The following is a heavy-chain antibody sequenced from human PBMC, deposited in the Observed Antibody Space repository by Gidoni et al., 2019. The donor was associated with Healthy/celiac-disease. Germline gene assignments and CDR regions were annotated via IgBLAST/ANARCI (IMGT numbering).Heavy chain of an antibody. CDR3: ARRSAPFKVTKGAFDI. Sequence: QVQLQQWSAGLLKPSETLSLSCAVYGGSFSGYYWSWIRQPPGKGLEWIGEINHSGSTNYNPSLKSRVTISVDTSKNQFSLKLSSVTAADTAVYYCARRSAPFKVTKGAFDIWGQGTMVTVSS. CDR2: INHSGST. D-gene: IGHD4-17*01. V-gene: IGHV4-34*01. J-gene: IGHJ3*02. CDR1: GGSFSGYY.